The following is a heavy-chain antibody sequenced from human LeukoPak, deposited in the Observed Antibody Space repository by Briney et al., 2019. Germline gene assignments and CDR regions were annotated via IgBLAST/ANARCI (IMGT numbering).Heavy chain of an antibody. Sequence: GALRLSCSASGFPFSHYAIHWVRQSPGKGLEWVALISYDAANKFYADSVKGRFTISRDNSKNTLYLHINSLSPEDTAVYYCARDQYDYVWGSYRYPGYWGQGTLVTVSS. D-gene: IGHD3-16*02. CDR3: ARDQYDYVWGSYRYPGY. J-gene: IGHJ4*02. CDR1: GFPFSHYA. V-gene: IGHV3-30*04. CDR2: ISYDAANK.